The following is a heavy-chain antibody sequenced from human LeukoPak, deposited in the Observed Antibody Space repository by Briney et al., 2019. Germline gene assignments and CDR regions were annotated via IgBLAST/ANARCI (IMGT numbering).Heavy chain of an antibody. J-gene: IGHJ4*02. CDR3: ATEIRRLLDY. CDR1: GGTFSSYA. Sequence: ASVKVSCKASGGTFSSYAISWVRQAPGQGLEWMGGIIPIFGTANYAQKFQGRVTITTDESTSTAYMELSSLRSEDTAVYYCATEIRRLLDYWGQGTLVTVSS. D-gene: IGHD2-15*01. V-gene: IGHV1-69*05. CDR2: IIPIFGTA.